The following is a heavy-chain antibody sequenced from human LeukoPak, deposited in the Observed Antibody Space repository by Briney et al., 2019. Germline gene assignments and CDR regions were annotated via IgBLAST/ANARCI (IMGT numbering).Heavy chain of an antibody. CDR1: GYSISSGYY. D-gene: IGHD3-10*01. Sequence: PSETLSLSCTVSGYSISSGYYWGWIRQPPGKGLEWIGSIYHSGSTYYNPSLKSRVTISVDTSKNQFSLKLSSVTAADTAVYYCARDHPPSAHYYGSGFAFDIWGQGTMVTVSS. CDR2: IYHSGST. CDR3: ARDHPPSAHYYGSGFAFDI. V-gene: IGHV4-38-2*02. J-gene: IGHJ3*02.